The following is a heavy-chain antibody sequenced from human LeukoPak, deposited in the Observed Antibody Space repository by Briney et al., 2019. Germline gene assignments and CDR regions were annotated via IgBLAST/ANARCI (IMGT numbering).Heavy chain of an antibody. CDR3: VPRGETHTD. CDR1: GFAFSSYA. Sequence: PGGSLRLSCTTSGFAFSSYAMSWVRQAPGKGLEWVSAISGSGGSTYYADSVKGRFTISRDNSKNTLYLQMNSLRAEDTAVYYCVPRGETHTDWGQGTLVTVSS. CDR2: ISGSGGST. J-gene: IGHJ4*02. V-gene: IGHV3-23*01. D-gene: IGHD3-10*01.